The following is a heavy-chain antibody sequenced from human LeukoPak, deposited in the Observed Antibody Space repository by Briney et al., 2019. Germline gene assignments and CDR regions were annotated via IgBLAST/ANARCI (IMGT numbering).Heavy chain of an antibody. CDR1: GFTFSSYA. Sequence: GGSLRLSCAVSGFTFSSYAMNWVRQAPGKGLEWVSGISGSGAGTYYADSVKGRFTISRDNSKNTLYLQMNSLRAEDTAVYYCAKDHYRGKLERSFDYWGQGTLVTVSS. J-gene: IGHJ4*02. V-gene: IGHV3-23*01. CDR2: ISGSGAGT. CDR3: AKDHYRGKLERSFDY. D-gene: IGHD1-1*01.